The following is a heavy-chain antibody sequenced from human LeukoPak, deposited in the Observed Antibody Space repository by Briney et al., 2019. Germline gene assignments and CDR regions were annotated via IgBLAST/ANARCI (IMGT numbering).Heavy chain of an antibody. Sequence: GGSLRLSCVVSGFTFGRYAMSWVRQAPGRGLEWVSSISATGGSTYYADSVKGRFTISRDNSEDTLYLQMNSLRAEDTAVYYCVRDGGVSGYDLLDYWGQGTLVTVSS. CDR1: GFTFGRYA. D-gene: IGHD5-12*01. V-gene: IGHV3-23*01. CDR2: ISATGGST. J-gene: IGHJ4*02. CDR3: VRDGGVSGYDLLDY.